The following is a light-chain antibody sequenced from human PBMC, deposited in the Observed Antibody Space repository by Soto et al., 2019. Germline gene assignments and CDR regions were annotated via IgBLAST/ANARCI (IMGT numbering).Light chain of an antibody. CDR3: QQSFSTPRT. J-gene: IGKJ1*01. CDR2: AAS. V-gene: IGKV1-39*01. Sequence: DIHMTQSPSSLSASVGYRFTITCRASQSISNYLNWYQQKPGKAPKLLIYAASSLQSGVPSKFSGSGSGTDFTLTISGLQPEDFETYYCQQSFSTPRTFGQGTKVDIK. CDR1: QSISNY.